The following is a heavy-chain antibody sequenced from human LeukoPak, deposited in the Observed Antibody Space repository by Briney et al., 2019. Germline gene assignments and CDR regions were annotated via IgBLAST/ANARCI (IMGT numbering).Heavy chain of an antibody. CDR1: GFPFSHYW. V-gene: IGHV3-7*04. CDR3: VRAAGALNF. CDR2: INQDESEK. D-gene: IGHD6-19*01. J-gene: IGHJ4*02. Sequence: GGSLRLSCSASGFPFSHYWMTWVRQAPGKGLEWVANINQDESEKYYVDSVKGRFTISRDNARNSLYLQMNSPRAEDTAVYFCVRAAGALNFWGQRTLVTVSS.